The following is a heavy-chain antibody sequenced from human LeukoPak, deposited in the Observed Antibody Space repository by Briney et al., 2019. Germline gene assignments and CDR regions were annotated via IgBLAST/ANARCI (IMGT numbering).Heavy chain of an antibody. CDR2: ISYDGSNE. V-gene: IGHV3-30-3*01. CDR1: GFTFTSYA. D-gene: IGHD3-10*01. Sequence: PGGSLRLSCAASGFTFTSYAMHWVRQAPGKGLEWVALISYDGSNEYYADSVKGRFTISRDNSKNTLYLQMNSLRVEDTAVYYCARWGSGKSFDYWGQGTLVTVSS. CDR3: ARWGSGKSFDY. J-gene: IGHJ4*02.